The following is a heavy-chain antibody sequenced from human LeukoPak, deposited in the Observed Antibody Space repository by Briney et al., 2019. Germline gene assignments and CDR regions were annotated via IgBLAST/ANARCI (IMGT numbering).Heavy chain of an antibody. CDR2: IYSDGRT. CDR3: ARDKEDSSGFPLGY. V-gene: IGHV3-53*01. Sequence: GGSLRLSCAASELTVSTNDMSWVRQAPGKGLEWLSVIYSDGRTHYADSVKGRFTISRDNSKNTVYLQMDSLRADDTAVYYCARDKEDSSGFPLGYWGQGTLVTVSS. CDR1: ELTVSTND. D-gene: IGHD3-22*01. J-gene: IGHJ4*02.